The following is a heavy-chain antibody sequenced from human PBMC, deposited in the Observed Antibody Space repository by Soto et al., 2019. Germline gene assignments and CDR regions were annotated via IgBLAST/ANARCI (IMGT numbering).Heavy chain of an antibody. V-gene: IGHV3-23*01. CDR1: GFNFSIYA. Sequence: GGSLGLSCAASGFNFSIYAMTWVRQDPGKGLEWVSGISGSGGVTYYSDSVKGRFTISRDNSKNTLYLQMNSLRAEDTAVYYCAKDPRPYDSSGYYYSWGQGALVTVSS. J-gene: IGHJ4*02. CDR2: ISGSGGVT. D-gene: IGHD3-22*01. CDR3: AKDPRPYDSSGYYYS.